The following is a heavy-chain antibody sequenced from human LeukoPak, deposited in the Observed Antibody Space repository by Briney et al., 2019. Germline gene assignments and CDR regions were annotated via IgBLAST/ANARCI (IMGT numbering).Heavy chain of an antibody. CDR1: GVTLSNYA. CDR2: IKSKTDGGTT. V-gene: IGHV3-15*01. CDR3: NNREF. D-gene: IGHD3-10*01. J-gene: IGHJ4*02. Sequence: GGSLRLSCVASGVTLSNYAMSWVRQAPGKGLEWVGRIKSKTDGGTTDYAAPVKGRFTISRDDSKNTLYLQMNSLKTEDTAVYYCNNREFWGQGTLVTVSS.